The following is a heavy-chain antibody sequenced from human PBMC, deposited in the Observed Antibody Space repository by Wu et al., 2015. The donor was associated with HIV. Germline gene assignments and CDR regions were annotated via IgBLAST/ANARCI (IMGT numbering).Heavy chain of an antibody. CDR2: IIPIFGTA. CDR3: ARDRGYCSSTSCQLDAFDI. CDR1: GGTFSSYA. D-gene: IGHD2-2*01. Sequence: QVQLVQSGAEVKKPGSSVKVSCKASGGTFSSYAISWVRQAPGQGLEWMGGIIPIFGTANYAQKFQGRVTITADESTSTAYMELSSLRSEDTAVYYCARDRGYCSSTSCQLDAFDIWAKGQWSRLF. V-gene: IGHV1-69*12. J-gene: IGHJ3*02.